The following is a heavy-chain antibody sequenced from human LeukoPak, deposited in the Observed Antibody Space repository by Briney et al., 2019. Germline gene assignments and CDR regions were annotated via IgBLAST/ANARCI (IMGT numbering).Heavy chain of an antibody. CDR1: GYTFTGYY. D-gene: IGHD2-15*01. CDR3: ARALVGYCSGGSCYTLDC. CDR2: INPSGGST. V-gene: IGHV1-46*03. J-gene: IGHJ4*02. Sequence: GASVKVSCKASGYTFTGYYMHWVRQAPGQGLEWMGIINPSGGSTSYAQKFQGRVTMTRDTSTSTVYMELSSLRSEDTAVYYCARALVGYCSGGSCYTLDCWGQGTLVTVSS.